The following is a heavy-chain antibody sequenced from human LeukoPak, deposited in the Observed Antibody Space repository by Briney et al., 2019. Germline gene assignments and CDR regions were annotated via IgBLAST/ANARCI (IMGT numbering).Heavy chain of an antibody. J-gene: IGHJ4*02. CDR3: ARNRLSGSWPFDY. D-gene: IGHD6-13*01. CDR1: GGSISSSSYY. Sequence: SETLSLTCTVSGGSISSSSYYWGWIRQPPGKGLEWIGSIYYSGSTYYNPSLKSRVTISVDTSKNQFSLKLSSVTAADTAVYYCARNRLSGSWPFDYWGQGTLVTVSS. V-gene: IGHV4-39*07. CDR2: IYYSGST.